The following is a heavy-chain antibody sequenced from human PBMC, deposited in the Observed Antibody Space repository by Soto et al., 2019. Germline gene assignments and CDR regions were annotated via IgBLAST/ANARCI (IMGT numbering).Heavy chain of an antibody. D-gene: IGHD3-22*01. V-gene: IGHV1-69*13. CDR2: IIPIFGTA. J-gene: IGHJ3*02. CDR1: GGTFSSYA. Sequence: ASVKVSCKASGGTFSSYAISWVRQAPGQGLEWMGGIIPIFGTANYAQKFQGRVTITADESTSTAYMELSSRRSEDTAVYYCARDRGYYDSSGYYYDAFDIWGQGTMVTVSS. CDR3: ARDRGYYDSSGYYYDAFDI.